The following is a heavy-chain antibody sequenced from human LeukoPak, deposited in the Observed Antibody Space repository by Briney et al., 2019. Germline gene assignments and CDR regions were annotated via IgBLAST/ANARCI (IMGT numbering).Heavy chain of an antibody. CDR2: IWYDGSNK. Sequence: GGSLRLSCAASGFTFSSYGMHWVRQAPGKGLEWVAVIWYDGSNKYYADSVKGRFTISRDNSKNTLYLQMSSLRAEDTAVYYCAREETYYYDSSGAPGYWGQGTLVTVSS. J-gene: IGHJ4*02. CDR3: AREETYYYDSSGAPGY. D-gene: IGHD3-22*01. CDR1: GFTFSSYG. V-gene: IGHV3-33*01.